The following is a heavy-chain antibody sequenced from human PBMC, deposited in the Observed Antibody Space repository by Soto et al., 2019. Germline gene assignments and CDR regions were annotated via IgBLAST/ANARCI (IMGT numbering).Heavy chain of an antibody. CDR3: AKDTYSSGWYAGGYYYYGMDV. D-gene: IGHD6-19*01. Sequence: VQLVESGGGVVQPGRSLRLSCAASGFTFSSYGMHWVRQAPGKGLEWVAVISYDGSNKYYADSVKGRFTISRDNSKNTLYLQMNSLRAEDTAVYYCAKDTYSSGWYAGGYYYYGMDVWGQGTTVTVSS. CDR2: ISYDGSNK. CDR1: GFTFSSYG. V-gene: IGHV3-30*18. J-gene: IGHJ6*02.